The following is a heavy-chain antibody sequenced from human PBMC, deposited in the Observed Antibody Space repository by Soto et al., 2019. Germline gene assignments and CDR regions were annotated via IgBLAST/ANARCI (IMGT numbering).Heavy chain of an antibody. Sequence: EVQLVESGGGLVQPGGSLRLSCAASGFTFSSYWMSWVRQAPGKGLEWVVNIKQDGSERYYMDSVRGRFTASRDNAKNSLYLQMNSLRAEDTAVYFCARVTYSYGWIYDYWGQGSLVTVSS. CDR1: GFTFSSYW. J-gene: IGHJ4*01. CDR3: ARVTYSYGWIYDY. D-gene: IGHD6-19*01. CDR2: IKQDGSER. V-gene: IGHV3-7*01.